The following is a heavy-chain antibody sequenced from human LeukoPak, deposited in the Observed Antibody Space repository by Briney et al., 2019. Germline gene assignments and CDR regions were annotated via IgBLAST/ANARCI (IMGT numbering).Heavy chain of an antibody. CDR2: VYNSGST. CDR3: ALNGDS. Sequence: SETLSLTCTVSGGSISIYYWSWIRQPPGKGLEWLGYVYNSGSTDYNPSLKSRLTISMDTSKNQFSLRLSSVTAADTAMYYCALNGDSWGQGNLVTVSS. D-gene: IGHD2-8*01. V-gene: IGHV4-59*01. CDR1: GGSISIYY. J-gene: IGHJ4*02.